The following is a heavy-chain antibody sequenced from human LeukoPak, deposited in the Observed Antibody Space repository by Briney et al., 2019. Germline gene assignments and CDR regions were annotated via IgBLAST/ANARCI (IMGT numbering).Heavy chain of an antibody. CDR2: INPNSGGT. V-gene: IGHV1-2*02. Sequence: ASVKVSCKASGYTFTGYYMHWVRQAPGQGLEWMGWINPNSGGTNYAQKFQGRVTMTRDTSISTAYMELSRLRSDDTAVYYCCRRGGNSWYGDYYYHLDVRGKGTTVTVSS. J-gene: IGHJ6*03. CDR1: GYTFTGYY. D-gene: IGHD6-13*01. CDR3: CRRGGNSWYGDYYYHLDV.